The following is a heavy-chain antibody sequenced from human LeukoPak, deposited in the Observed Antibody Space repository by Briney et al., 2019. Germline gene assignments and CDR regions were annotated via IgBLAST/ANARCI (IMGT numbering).Heavy chain of an antibody. V-gene: IGHV3-21*01. CDR2: ISSSSSYI. CDR1: GFTFSSYS. J-gene: IGHJ4*02. CDR3: ARDDGEYSYGSDY. D-gene: IGHD5-18*01. Sequence: PGGSLRLSCAASGFTFSSYSMNWVRQAPGKGLEWVSSISSSSSYIYYADSVKGRFTISRDNAKNSLYLQMNSLRAEDTAVYYCARDDGEYSYGSDYWGQGTLVTVSS.